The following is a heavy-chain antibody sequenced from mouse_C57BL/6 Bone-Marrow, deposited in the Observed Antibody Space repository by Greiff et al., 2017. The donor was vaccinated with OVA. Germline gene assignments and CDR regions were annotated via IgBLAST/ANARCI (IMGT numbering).Heavy chain of an antibody. CDR2: IHPNSGST. V-gene: IGHV1-64*01. CDR1: GYTFTSYW. J-gene: IGHJ3*01. CDR3: ARRDGYYGFAY. Sequence: VQLQQPGAELVKPGASVKLSCKASGYTFTSYWMHWVKQRPGHGLEWIGMIHPNSGSTNYNEKFKSKATLTVDKSSSTAYMQLSSLTSEDSAVYYCARRDGYYGFAYWGQGTLVTVSA. D-gene: IGHD2-3*01.